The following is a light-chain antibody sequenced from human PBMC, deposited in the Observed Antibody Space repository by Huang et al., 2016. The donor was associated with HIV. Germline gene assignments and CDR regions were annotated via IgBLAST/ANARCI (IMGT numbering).Light chain of an antibody. Sequence: EIVLTQSLGTLSLSPGERATLSCRASQSVNSNFLAWYQQKPGQAPRLLIYGASNRATGISDRFSGSGSGTDFTLAISRLEPEDFAIYYCQQYGDSPITFGQGTRVEIK. J-gene: IGKJ5*01. V-gene: IGKV3-20*01. CDR2: GAS. CDR3: QQYGDSPIT. CDR1: QSVNSNF.